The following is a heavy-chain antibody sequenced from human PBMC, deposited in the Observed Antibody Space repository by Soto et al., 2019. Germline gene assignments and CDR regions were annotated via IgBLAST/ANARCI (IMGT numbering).Heavy chain of an antibody. J-gene: IGHJ4*02. CDR1: GFSLSTSGVG. V-gene: IGHV2-5*02. CDR3: AHRRGDYNNYGGWYFDY. Sequence: QITLKESGPTLVKPTQTLTLTCTFSGFSLSTSGVGVDWIRQPPGKALEWLALIYWDDDKRYNPSLKNRLSISKDTSKNQVVLTMTNMDPVDTATYYCAHRRGDYNNYGGWYFDYWDQGTLVTVSS. D-gene: IGHD4-4*01. CDR2: IYWDDDK.